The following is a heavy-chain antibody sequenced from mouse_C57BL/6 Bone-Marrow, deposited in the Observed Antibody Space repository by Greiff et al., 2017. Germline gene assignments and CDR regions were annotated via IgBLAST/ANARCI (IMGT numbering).Heavy chain of an antibody. CDR1: GFSLTSYA. CDR3: ARNPITTVVAPYFDY. V-gene: IGHV2-9-1*01. D-gene: IGHD1-1*01. CDR2: IWTGGGT. Sequence: VQLQQSGPGLVAPSQSLSITCTVSGFSLTSYAISWVRQPPGKGLEWLGVIWTGGGTNYNSALKSRLSISKDNSKSQVFLKMNSLQTDDTARYYCARNPITTVVAPYFDYWGQGTTLTVSS. J-gene: IGHJ2*01.